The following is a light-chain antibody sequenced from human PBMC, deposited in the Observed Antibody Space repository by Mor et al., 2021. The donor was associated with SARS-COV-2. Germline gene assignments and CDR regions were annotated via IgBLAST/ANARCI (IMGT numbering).Light chain of an antibody. Sequence: LSCRASQSLTSNSLAWYQQKPGQPPRLLIFDASSRPTGIPDRFSVSGSGTDFTLTISRVEPEDFAVYHCHQFGSSVFSFGQGSRLEMK. J-gene: IGKJ2*01. V-gene: IGKV3-20*01. CDR1: QSLTSNS. CDR3: HQFGSSVFS. CDR2: DAS.